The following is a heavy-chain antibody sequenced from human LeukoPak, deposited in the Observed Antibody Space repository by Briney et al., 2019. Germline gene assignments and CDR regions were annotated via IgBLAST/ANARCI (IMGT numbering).Heavy chain of an antibody. J-gene: IGHJ4*02. CDR2: ITYSEST. Sequence: SETLSLTCTVSGGSISSSTYYWAWIRQSPGKGLEWIGSITYSESTYYNPSLESRVTISVDTSKNQFSLRLISVTAVDTAVYYCARQGVGATDCWGQGTLVTVSS. V-gene: IGHV4-39*01. CDR1: GGSISSSTYY. D-gene: IGHD1-26*01. CDR3: ARQGVGATDC.